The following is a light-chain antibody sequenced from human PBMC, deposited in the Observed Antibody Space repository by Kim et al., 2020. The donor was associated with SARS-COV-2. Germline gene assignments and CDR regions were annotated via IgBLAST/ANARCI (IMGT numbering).Light chain of an antibody. Sequence: QSALTQSASVSGSPGQSITISCTGTIRDVGGYNYVSWYQQHPGKVPKLMIYDVSKRPSGVSNRFSGSKSGSTASLTISGLQAEDEADYYCSSYTTRSTVVFGAGTQLTVL. V-gene: IGLV2-14*03. J-gene: IGLJ3*02. CDR1: IRDVGGYNY. CDR3: SSYTTRSTVV. CDR2: DVS.